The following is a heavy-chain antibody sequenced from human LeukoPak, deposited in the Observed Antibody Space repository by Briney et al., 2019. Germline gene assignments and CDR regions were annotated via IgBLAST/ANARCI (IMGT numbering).Heavy chain of an antibody. J-gene: IGHJ4*02. CDR1: GLTFNSHS. CDR3: AKLSLSGRSQSADY. V-gene: IGHV3-23*01. CDR2: VSTNGDVT. D-gene: IGHD3-10*01. Sequence: GRSLRLSCVASGLTFNSHSMSWVRQAPGMGLEWVSVVSTNGDVTFYADSVKGRFTISRDNSKNTLFLQMNSLRAEDTAVYYCAKLSLSGRSQSADYWGQGTLVTVSS.